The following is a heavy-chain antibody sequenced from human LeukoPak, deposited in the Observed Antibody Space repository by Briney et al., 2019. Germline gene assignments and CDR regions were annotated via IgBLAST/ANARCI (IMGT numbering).Heavy chain of an antibody. J-gene: IGHJ4*02. CDR2: IYSGGST. CDR3: TLHSPDIVGATWDY. D-gene: IGHD1-26*01. CDR1: GFTFSSFW. V-gene: IGHV3-53*01. Sequence: GGSLRLSCAASGFTFSSFWMSWVRQAPGKGLEWVSVIYSGGSTYYADSVKGRFTISRDNSKNTLYLQMNSLRAEDTAVYYCTLHSPDIVGATWDYWGQGTLVTVSS.